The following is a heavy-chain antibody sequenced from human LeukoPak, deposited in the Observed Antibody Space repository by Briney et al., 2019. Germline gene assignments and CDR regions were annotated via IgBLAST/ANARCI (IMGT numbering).Heavy chain of an antibody. CDR3: ARGRGSGWYPMTEVNYYYYMDV. CDR1: GYTFTSYY. D-gene: IGHD6-19*01. J-gene: IGHJ6*03. Sequence: ASVKVSCKASGYTFTSYYMHWVRQAPGQGLEWMGMINPSGGSTSYAQKFQGRVTMTRDTSTSTVYMELSSLGSEDTAVYYCARGRGSGWYPMTEVNYYYYMDVWGKGTTVTISS. CDR2: INPSGGST. V-gene: IGHV1-46*01.